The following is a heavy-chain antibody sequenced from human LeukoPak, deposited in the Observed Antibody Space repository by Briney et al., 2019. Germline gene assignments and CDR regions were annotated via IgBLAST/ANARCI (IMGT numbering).Heavy chain of an antibody. CDR1: GFTFSSYG. CDR3: AKDVNVRGGWYYYYYGMDV. D-gene: IGHD6-19*01. V-gene: IGHV3-30*18. J-gene: IGHJ6*02. CDR2: ISYDGSNK. Sequence: GRSLRLSCAASGFTFSSYGMHWVRQAPGKGLEWVAVISYDGSNKYYADSVKGRFTISRDNSKNTLYLQMNSLRAEDTAVYYCAKDVNVRGGWYYYYYGMDVWGQGTTVTVSS.